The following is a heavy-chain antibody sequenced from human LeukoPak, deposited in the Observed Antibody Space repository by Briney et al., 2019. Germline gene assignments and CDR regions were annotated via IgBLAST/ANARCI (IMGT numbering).Heavy chain of an antibody. CDR1: GFDFGTSA. Sequence: GGSLRLSCAASGFDFGTSAMHWVRQAPGKGLEWVAVMAYDGSSKYYADSVKGRFTISRDNSKTTLYMQLNSLRAEDTAVYYCARGRVAVDAFDIWGQGTMVTVSS. V-gene: IGHV3-30-3*01. D-gene: IGHD6-19*01. CDR3: ARGRVAVDAFDI. J-gene: IGHJ3*02. CDR2: MAYDGSSK.